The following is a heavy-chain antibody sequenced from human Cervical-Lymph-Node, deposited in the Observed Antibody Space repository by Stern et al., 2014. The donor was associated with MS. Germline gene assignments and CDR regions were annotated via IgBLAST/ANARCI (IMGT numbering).Heavy chain of an antibody. Sequence: VQLVESWSEVKQPGSSVTVSCKASGDTFSNYALSWVRQAPGQGLEWVGGLIPIFGATRYGQKFQGRVTITPEESTGTAFMELTGLTSEDTAVYFCALRRSYYVYWGQGTLVTVSS. CDR1: GDTFSNYA. CDR2: LIPIFGAT. CDR3: ALRRSYYVY. J-gene: IGHJ4*02. D-gene: IGHD3-10*01. V-gene: IGHV1-69*01.